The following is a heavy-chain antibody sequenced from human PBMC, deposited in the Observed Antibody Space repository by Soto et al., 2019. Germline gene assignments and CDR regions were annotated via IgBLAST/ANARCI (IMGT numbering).Heavy chain of an antibody. Sequence: SETLSLTCAVYGGSFSGYYWSWIRQPPGKGLEWIGEINHSGSTNYNPSLKSRVTISVDTSKNQFSLKLSSVTAADTAVYYCSMIRGRRYGDSSPHFDYWGQGTLVTVSS. V-gene: IGHV4-34*01. CDR3: SMIRGRRYGDSSPHFDY. D-gene: IGHD4-17*01. J-gene: IGHJ4*02. CDR1: GGSFSGYY. CDR2: INHSGST.